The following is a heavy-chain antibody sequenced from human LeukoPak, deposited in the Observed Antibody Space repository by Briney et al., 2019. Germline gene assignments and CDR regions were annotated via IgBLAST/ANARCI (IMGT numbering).Heavy chain of an antibody. J-gene: IGHJ4*02. CDR2: ISHDGSNK. V-gene: IGHV3-30-3*01. Sequence: GRSLRLSCAASGFTFSSYAMHWVRQAPGKGLEWVAVISHDGSNKYYADSVKGRFTISRDNSKNTLYLQMNSLRAEDTAVYYCARGSWYFDYWGQGTLVTVSS. CDR1: GFTFSSYA. CDR3: ARGSWYFDY.